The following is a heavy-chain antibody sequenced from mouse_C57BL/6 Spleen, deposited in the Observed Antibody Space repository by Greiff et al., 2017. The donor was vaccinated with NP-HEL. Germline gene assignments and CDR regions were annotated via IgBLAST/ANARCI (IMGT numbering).Heavy chain of an antibody. Sequence: VQLQQSGAELVRPGASVKLSCKASGYTFTDYYINWVKQRPGQGLEWIARIYPGSGNTYYNEKFKGKATLTADKSSSTAYMQLSSLTSEDSAVYFCARERSPYYCCFDYWGQVTTLTVSS. CDR1: GYTFTDYY. J-gene: IGHJ2*01. CDR3: ARERSPYYCCFDY. V-gene: IGHV1-76*01. D-gene: IGHD1-2*01. CDR2: IYPGSGNT.